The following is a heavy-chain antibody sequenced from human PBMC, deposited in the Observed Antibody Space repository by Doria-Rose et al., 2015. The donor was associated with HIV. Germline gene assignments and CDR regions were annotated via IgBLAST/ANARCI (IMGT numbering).Heavy chain of an antibody. CDR1: GVSLSSPGMG. CDR2: IFSDDER. Sequence: QVQLVQSGPVLVKPTETLTLTCTVSGVSLSSPGMGVSWIRQPPGKALAWLAHIFSDDERSYKTSLKSRLTITRGTSKSQVVLTMTDMDPVDTATYYCARIKSSRWYHKYYFDFWGQGTLVIVSA. D-gene: IGHD6-13*01. V-gene: IGHV2-26*01. J-gene: IGHJ4*02. CDR3: ARIKSSRWYHKYYFDF.